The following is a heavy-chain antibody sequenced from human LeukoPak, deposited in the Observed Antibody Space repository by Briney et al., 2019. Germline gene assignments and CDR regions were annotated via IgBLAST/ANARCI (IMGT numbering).Heavy chain of an antibody. Sequence: SETLSLTCAVYGGSFSGYCWSWIRQPPGKGLEWIGEINHSGSTNYNPSLKSRVTISVDTSKNQFSLKLSSVPAADTAVYYCASQPPYGSGSYYNEGDYWGQGTLVTVSS. D-gene: IGHD3-10*01. J-gene: IGHJ4*02. V-gene: IGHV4-34*01. CDR2: INHSGST. CDR3: ASQPPYGSGSYYNEGDY. CDR1: GGSFSGYC.